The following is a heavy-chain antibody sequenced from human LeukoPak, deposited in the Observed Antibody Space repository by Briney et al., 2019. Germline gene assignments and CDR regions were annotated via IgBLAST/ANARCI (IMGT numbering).Heavy chain of an antibody. Sequence: SETLSLTCAVSGGSFSGYYWSWLRQPPGKGLEWIGEINHSGSTNYNPSLESRVTISVDTSKNQFSLKLSSVTAADTAVYYCARGLGTLPPGGYWGQGTLVTVSS. D-gene: IGHD4-23*01. CDR3: ARGLGTLPPGGY. CDR1: GGSFSGYY. V-gene: IGHV4-34*01. CDR2: INHSGST. J-gene: IGHJ4*02.